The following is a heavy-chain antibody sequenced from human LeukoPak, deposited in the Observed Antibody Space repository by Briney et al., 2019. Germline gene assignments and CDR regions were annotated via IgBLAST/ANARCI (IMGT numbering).Heavy chain of an antibody. Sequence: SETLSLTCAVYGGSFSGYYWSWIRQPPGKGLEWIGEINHSGSTNYNPSLKSRVTISVDTSKNQFSLKLSSVTAADTAVYYCARARGIVGARGRYYYYYYMDVWGKGTTVTISS. CDR2: INHSGST. CDR1: GGSFSGYY. J-gene: IGHJ6*03. D-gene: IGHD1-26*01. V-gene: IGHV4-34*01. CDR3: ARARGIVGARGRYYYYYYMDV.